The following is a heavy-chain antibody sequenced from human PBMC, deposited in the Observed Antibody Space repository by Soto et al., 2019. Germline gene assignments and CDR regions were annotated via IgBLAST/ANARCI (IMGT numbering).Heavy chain of an antibody. CDR3: ARGFTYYDYVWGSYRLNWFDP. CDR2: IYYSGST. CDR1: GGSISSGDYY. Sequence: SETLSLTCTVSGGSISSGDYYWGWIRQPPGKGLEWIGSIYYSGSTYYNPSLKSRVTISVDTSKNQFSLKLSSVTAADTAVYYCARGFTYYDYVWGSYRLNWFDPWGQGTLVTVSS. V-gene: IGHV4-39*01. D-gene: IGHD3-16*02. J-gene: IGHJ5*02.